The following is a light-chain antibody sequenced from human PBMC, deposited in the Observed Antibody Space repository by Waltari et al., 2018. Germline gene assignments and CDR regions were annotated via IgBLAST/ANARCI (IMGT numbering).Light chain of an antibody. CDR1: SLRSYY. J-gene: IGLJ3*02. Sequence: SSELTQDPAVSVALGQTVRITCQGDSLRSYYASWYQQKPGQAPVLVIYGKNTRPSGIPDRFSGSSSGNTASLTITGAQAEDEADYYCHSRDSSGNHPWVFGGGTKLTVL. CDR3: HSRDSSGNHPWV. V-gene: IGLV3-19*01. CDR2: GKN.